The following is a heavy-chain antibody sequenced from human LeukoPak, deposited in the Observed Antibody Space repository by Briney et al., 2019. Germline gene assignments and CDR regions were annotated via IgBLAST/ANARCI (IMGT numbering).Heavy chain of an antibody. CDR3: TRIIKSGSFDY. CDR2: IKSKTDGGTT. D-gene: IGHD1-26*01. J-gene: IGHJ4*02. CDR1: GXTFSNAW. V-gene: IGHV3-15*01. Sequence: PGGSLRLSCAASGXTFSNAWMNWVRQAPGKGQEWVGRIKSKTDGGTTDYAAPVKGRFTISRDDSTNTLFLQMNSLKTEDTALYYCTRIIKSGSFDYWGQGTLVTVSS.